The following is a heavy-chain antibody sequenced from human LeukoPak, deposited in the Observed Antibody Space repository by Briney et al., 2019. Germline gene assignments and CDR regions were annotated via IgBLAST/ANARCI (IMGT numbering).Heavy chain of an antibody. CDR1: GGSFSGYY. J-gene: IGHJ6*02. CDR3: ARGHFWSGYYTSYYYYYGMDV. CDR2: INHSGST. Sequence: PSETLSLTCAVYGGSFSGYYWSWIRQPPGKGLEWIGEINHSGSTNYNPSLKSRVTISVDTSKNQFSLKLSSVTAADTAVYYCARGHFWSGYYTSYYYYYGMDVWGQGTTVTVSS. D-gene: IGHD3-3*02. V-gene: IGHV4-34*01.